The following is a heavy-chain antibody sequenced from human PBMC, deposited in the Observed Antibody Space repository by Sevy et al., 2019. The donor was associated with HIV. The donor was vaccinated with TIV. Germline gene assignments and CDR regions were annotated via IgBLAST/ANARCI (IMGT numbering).Heavy chain of an antibody. J-gene: IGHJ3*02. V-gene: IGHV3-74*01. CDR2: INSDGSST. Sequence: QPGGSLRLSCAASGFTFSSYWMHWVRQAPGKGLVWVSRINSDGSSTSYADSVKGRFTISRDNAKNTLYLQMNSLRAEDTAVYYCARTDPITMIVVVNAFDIWGQGTMVTISS. CDR3: ARTDPITMIVVVNAFDI. D-gene: IGHD3-22*01. CDR1: GFTFSSYW.